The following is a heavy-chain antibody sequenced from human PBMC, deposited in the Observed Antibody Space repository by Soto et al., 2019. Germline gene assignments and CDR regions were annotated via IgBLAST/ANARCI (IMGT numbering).Heavy chain of an antibody. Sequence: PSETLSLTCTVSGGSISSYFYTWVRQPPGKGREWIGSVYYTGTTDYNPSLKSRVTISVDTSKTQFSLNLRSVTAADTAVYYCARDLAAVPRAFDYWGRGTLVTVSS. CDR2: VYYTGTT. CDR3: ARDLAAVPRAFDY. V-gene: IGHV4-59*01. D-gene: IGHD6-13*01. CDR1: GGSISSYF. J-gene: IGHJ4*02.